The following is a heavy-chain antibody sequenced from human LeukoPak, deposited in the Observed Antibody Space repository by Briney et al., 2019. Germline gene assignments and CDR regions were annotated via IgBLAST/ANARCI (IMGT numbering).Heavy chain of an antibody. V-gene: IGHV3-66*01. Sequence: GGSLRLSCVASGFNVGSNYMNWVRQAPGKGLEWVSVLYSGGTTYYADSVKGKFTISRDNSKNTLYLQMNSLRAEDTAVYYCAKGFIVGATEDYWGQGTLVTVSS. CDR1: GFNVGSNY. J-gene: IGHJ4*02. D-gene: IGHD1-26*01. CDR2: LYSGGTT. CDR3: AKGFIVGATEDY.